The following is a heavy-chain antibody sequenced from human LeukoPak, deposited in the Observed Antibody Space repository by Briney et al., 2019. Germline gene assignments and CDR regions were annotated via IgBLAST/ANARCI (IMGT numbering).Heavy chain of an antibody. CDR2: INEDGSTT. V-gene: IGHV3-74*01. D-gene: IGHD1-26*01. J-gene: IGHJ4*02. CDR1: GFTFSSNW. Sequence: GGSLRLSCAASGFTFSSNWMHWVRQAPGEGLVWVSRINEDGSTTNYADSVKDRSTIFRDNAKNTLYLQMNSLRAEDTAVYYCVRDLGGRSGHWGQGTLVTVSS. CDR3: VRDLGGRSGH.